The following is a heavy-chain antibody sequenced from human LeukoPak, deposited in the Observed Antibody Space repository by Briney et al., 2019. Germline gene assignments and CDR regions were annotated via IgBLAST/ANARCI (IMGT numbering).Heavy chain of an antibody. CDR3: ARVMVRGVITNVRAFDI. Sequence: PGGSLRLSCAASGFTFSSYAMHWVRQAPGKGLEWVAVISYDGSNKYYADSVKGRFTISRDNSKNTLYLQMNSLRAEDTAVYYCARVMVRGVITNVRAFDIWGQGTMVTVSS. D-gene: IGHD3-10*01. V-gene: IGHV3-30*04. J-gene: IGHJ3*02. CDR2: ISYDGSNK. CDR1: GFTFSSYA.